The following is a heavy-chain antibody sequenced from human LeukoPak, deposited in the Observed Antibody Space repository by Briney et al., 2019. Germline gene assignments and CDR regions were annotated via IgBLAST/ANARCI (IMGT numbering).Heavy chain of an antibody. CDR2: ISSNGGST. J-gene: IGHJ4*02. CDR3: ARGFKFGDYVWGSYRYTVATYFDY. CDR1: GFTFSSYA. D-gene: IGHD3-16*02. Sequence: GGSLRLSCAASGFTFSSYAMHWVRQAPGKGLDYVSAISSNGGSTYYANSVKGRFTISRDNSKNTLYLQMDSLRAEDMAVYYCARGFKFGDYVWGSYRYTVATYFDYWGQGTLVTVSS. V-gene: IGHV3-64*01.